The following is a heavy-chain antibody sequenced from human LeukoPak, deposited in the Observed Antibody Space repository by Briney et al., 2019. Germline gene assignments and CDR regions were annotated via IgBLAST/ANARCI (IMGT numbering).Heavy chain of an antibody. CDR1: GYNFTNYW. CDR2: IYPGDSDT. Sequence: GESLKISCKGSGYNFTNYWIGWVRQMPGKGLEWMGIIYPGDSDTRYSPSFQGQVTISADKSISTAYLQWSSLKASDTAMYYCARRGTSGYVSGAFDIWGQGTMVTVSS. V-gene: IGHV5-51*01. CDR3: ARRGTSGYVSGAFDI. J-gene: IGHJ3*02. D-gene: IGHD5-12*01.